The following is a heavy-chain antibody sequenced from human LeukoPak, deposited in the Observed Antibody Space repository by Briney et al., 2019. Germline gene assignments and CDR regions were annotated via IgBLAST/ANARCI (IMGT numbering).Heavy chain of an antibody. CDR1: GFSVSDNY. CDR2: IYNDGSA. CDR3: ARAPTVLVGYCSSSSCQADY. Sequence: GGSLRLSCAPSGFSVSDNYMSWVRQAPGKRPEWVSLIYNDGSAAYADSVKGRFTISKDNSRNKLYLQMNSLRVEDTAVYYCARAPTVLVGYCSSSSCQADYWGQGTLVTVSS. J-gene: IGHJ4*02. D-gene: IGHD2-2*01. V-gene: IGHV3-66*01.